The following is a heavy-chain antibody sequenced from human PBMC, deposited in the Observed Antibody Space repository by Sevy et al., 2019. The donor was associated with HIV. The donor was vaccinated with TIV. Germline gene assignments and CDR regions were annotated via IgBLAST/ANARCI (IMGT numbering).Heavy chain of an antibody. Sequence: SETLSLTCAVSRGSISSGLYSWNWIRQPPGKGLEWIGYIYHTGPTYYNPSLKSRVTISVDTSKNQFSLRLNSVTAADTAVYYCARDSGDYPYYFDHWGQGTLVTVSS. V-gene: IGHV4-30-2*01. D-gene: IGHD4-17*01. J-gene: IGHJ4*02. CDR2: IYHTGPT. CDR3: ARDSGDYPYYFDH. CDR1: RGSISSGLYS.